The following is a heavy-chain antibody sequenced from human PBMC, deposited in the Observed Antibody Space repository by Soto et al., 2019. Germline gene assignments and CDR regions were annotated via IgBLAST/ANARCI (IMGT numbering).Heavy chain of an antibody. J-gene: IGHJ3*02. Sequence: QVQLQESGPGLVKPSQTLSLTCTVSGGSISSGGYYWSWIRQHPGKGLEWIGYIYYSGSTYYNPSLKGRVTVSVATSKNQFSLPLSSVTAADTAVYYCARDRDYGDYVVGGSTGGDDVAFDSWGQGTMVTVSS. CDR1: GGSISSGGYY. D-gene: IGHD4-17*01. CDR2: IYYSGST. V-gene: IGHV4-31*03. CDR3: ARDRDYGDYVVGGSTGGDDVAFDS.